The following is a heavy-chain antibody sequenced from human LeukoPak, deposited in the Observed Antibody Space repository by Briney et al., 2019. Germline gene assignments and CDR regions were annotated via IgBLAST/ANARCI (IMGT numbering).Heavy chain of an antibody. CDR1: GFTVSSNY. CDR3: ARVGSGWYDFDY. D-gene: IGHD6-19*01. V-gene: IGHV3-53*04. Sequence: GGSLRLSCAASGFTVSSNYMSWVRQAPGKGLEWGSVIYSGSSSTYYTDSVKGRFTISRHNSKNTLYLQMNSLRAEDTAVYYCARVGSGWYDFDYWGQGTLVTVSS. J-gene: IGHJ4*02. CDR2: IYSGSSST.